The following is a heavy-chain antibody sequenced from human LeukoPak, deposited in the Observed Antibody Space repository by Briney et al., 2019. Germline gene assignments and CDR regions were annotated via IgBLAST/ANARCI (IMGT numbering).Heavy chain of an antibody. Sequence: GGSLRLSCAASGFTSSSYGMHWVRQAPGKGLEWVAFIRYDGSNKYYADSVKGRFTISRDNSKNTLYLQMNSLRAEDTAVYYCAKARYCSGGSCYSGTAYFQHWGQGTLVTVSS. CDR1: GFTSSSYG. CDR2: IRYDGSNK. CDR3: AKARYCSGGSCYSGTAYFQH. V-gene: IGHV3-30*02. J-gene: IGHJ1*01. D-gene: IGHD2-15*01.